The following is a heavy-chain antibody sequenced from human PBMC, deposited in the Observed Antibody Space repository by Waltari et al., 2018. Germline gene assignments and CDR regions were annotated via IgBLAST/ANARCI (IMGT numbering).Heavy chain of an antibody. Sequence: EVQLLESGGGLVQPGGSLRLSCAASGFTFSSYDMSWVRQAPGRGLEWVQLFGGMGRNPYYAYAVKGRFTSSRDDSKNTLYLQMNSLRAEDTAVYYCAKGPAARTNWFDPWGQGTLVTVSS. V-gene: IGHV3-23*01. CDR1: GFTFSSYD. CDR2: FGGMGRNP. CDR3: AKGPAARTNWFDP. D-gene: IGHD2-2*01. J-gene: IGHJ5*02.